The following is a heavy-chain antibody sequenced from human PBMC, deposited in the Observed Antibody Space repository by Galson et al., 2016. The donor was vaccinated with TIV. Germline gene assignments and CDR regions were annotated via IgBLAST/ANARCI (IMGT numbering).Heavy chain of an antibody. J-gene: IGHJ4*02. V-gene: IGHV1-2*02. CDR3: ARVNWARAFDY. Sequence: SVKVSCKASGYIFINYYIHWVRQAPGQGLEWLGWFNPDSGATQYAQKFQGRVTMTRDTSISTAYMELRRLISDDTAVYYWARVNWARAFDYWGQGTQVTVSS. D-gene: IGHD7-27*01. CDR1: GYIFINYY. CDR2: FNPDSGAT.